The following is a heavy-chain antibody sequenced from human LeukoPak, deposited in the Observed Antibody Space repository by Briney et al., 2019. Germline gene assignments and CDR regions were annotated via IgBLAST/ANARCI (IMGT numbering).Heavy chain of an antibody. CDR2: INPNSGGT. V-gene: IGHV1-2*02. CDR1: GYTFTGYY. CDR3: AKYSSSHYYYYMDV. J-gene: IGHJ6*03. Sequence: ASVKVSCEASGYTFTGYYMHWVRQAPGQGLEWMGWINPNSGGTNYAQKFQGRVTMTRDTSISTAYMELSRLRSDDTAVYYCAKYSSSHYYYYMDVWGKGTTVTVSS. D-gene: IGHD6-6*01.